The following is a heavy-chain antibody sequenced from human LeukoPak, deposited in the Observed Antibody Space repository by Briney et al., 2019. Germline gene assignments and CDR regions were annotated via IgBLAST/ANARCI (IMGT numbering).Heavy chain of an antibody. CDR1: GFTFSSYS. V-gene: IGHV3-48*01. CDR3: ARVCSGGSCYERFDP. Sequence: GGSLRLSCAASGFTFSSYSMNWVRQAPGKGLEWVSYISSSSTIYYADSVKGRFTISRDNAKNSLYLQMNSLRAEDTAVYYCARVCSGGSCYERFDPWGQGTLVTVSS. CDR2: ISSSSTI. J-gene: IGHJ5*02. D-gene: IGHD2-15*01.